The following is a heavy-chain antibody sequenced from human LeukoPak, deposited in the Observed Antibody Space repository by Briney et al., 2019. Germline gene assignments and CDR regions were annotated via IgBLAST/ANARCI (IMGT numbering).Heavy chain of an antibody. Sequence: GGSLRLSCAASGFTVSSNYMSWVRQAPGKGLEWVSVIYSGGSTYYADSVKGRFTISRDNSKNTLYLQMNSLRAVDTAVYYCARDTRHYCGGDCVGMDVWGQGTTVTVSS. D-gene: IGHD2-21*02. CDR3: ARDTRHYCGGDCVGMDV. V-gene: IGHV3-66*01. CDR2: IYSGGST. J-gene: IGHJ6*02. CDR1: GFTVSSNY.